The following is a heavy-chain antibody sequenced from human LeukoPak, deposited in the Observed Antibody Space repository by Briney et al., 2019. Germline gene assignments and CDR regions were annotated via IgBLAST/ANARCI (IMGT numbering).Heavy chain of an antibody. J-gene: IGHJ5*02. CDR1: GGPISSGGYS. CDR2: IYHSGST. V-gene: IGHV4-30-2*01. Sequence: PSETLSLTCAVSGGPISSGGYSWSWIRQPPGKGLEWIGYIYHSGSTYYNPSLKSRVTISVDRSENQFSLKLSSVTAADTAVYYCARGTYCGGDCYLNWFDPWGQGILVTVSS. CDR3: ARGTYCGGDCYLNWFDP. D-gene: IGHD2-21*02.